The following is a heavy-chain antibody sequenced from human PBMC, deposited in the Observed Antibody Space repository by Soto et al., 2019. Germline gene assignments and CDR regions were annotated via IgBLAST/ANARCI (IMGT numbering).Heavy chain of an antibody. Sequence: GGSLRLSCAASGFTFSSYGMHWVRQAPGKGLEWVAVISYDGSNKYYADSVKGRFTISRDNSKNTLYLQMNSLRAEDTAVYYCAKDRVVVVPAAMSYYYYGMDVWGQGTTVTVSS. CDR3: AKDRVVVVPAAMSYYYYGMDV. J-gene: IGHJ6*02. CDR2: ISYDGSNK. D-gene: IGHD2-2*01. CDR1: GFTFSSYG. V-gene: IGHV3-30*18.